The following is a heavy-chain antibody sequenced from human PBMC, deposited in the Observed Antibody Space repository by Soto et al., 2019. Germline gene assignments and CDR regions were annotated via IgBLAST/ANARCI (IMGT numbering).Heavy chain of an antibody. CDR3: ARARSMYGGEYYFDY. J-gene: IGHJ4*02. Sequence: QVQLVQSGAEVKKPGASVKVSCKASGYTFTSYAMHWVRQAPGQRLEWMGWINAGNSNTKYSQKFQGRVTITRDTSASTAYMELSSLRSEDTAVYYCARARSMYGGEYYFDYWGQGTLVTVSS. V-gene: IGHV1-3*01. CDR2: INAGNSNT. CDR1: GYTFTSYA. D-gene: IGHD2-8*01.